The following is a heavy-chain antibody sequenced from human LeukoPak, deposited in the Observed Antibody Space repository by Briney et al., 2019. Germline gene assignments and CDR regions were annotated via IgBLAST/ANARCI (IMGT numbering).Heavy chain of an antibody. D-gene: IGHD6-6*01. CDR3: ARGGAARVDC. CDR2: IYYSGST. J-gene: IGHJ4*02. V-gene: IGHV4-39*07. Sequence: SETLSLTCTVSGGSISSSSYYWGWIRQPPGKGLEWIGSIYYSGSTYYNPSLKSRVTISVDTSKNQFSLKLSSVTAADTAVYYCARGGAARVDCWGQGTLVTVSS. CDR1: GGSISSSSYY.